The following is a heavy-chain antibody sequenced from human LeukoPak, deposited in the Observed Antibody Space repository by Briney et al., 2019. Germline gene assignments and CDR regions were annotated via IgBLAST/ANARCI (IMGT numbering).Heavy chain of an antibody. D-gene: IGHD1/OR15-1a*01. CDR2: ISCSGSST. V-gene: IGHV3-23*01. CDR3: AKVEQRFPYFDY. J-gene: IGHJ4*02. CDR1: GFTLSSYA. Sequence: GGSLRLSCAASGFTLSSYAMSWVRQAPGKGEEWFSVISCSGSSTYYAASVKGRFTISRGNSKNTLYLQMNSLRAEDTAVYYCAKVEQRFPYFDYWGQGTLVTVSS.